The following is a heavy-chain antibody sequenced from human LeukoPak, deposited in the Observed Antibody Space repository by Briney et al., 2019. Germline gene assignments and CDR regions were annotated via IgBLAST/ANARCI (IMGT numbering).Heavy chain of an antibody. CDR1: GYTFTSYG. D-gene: IGHD3-3*01. J-gene: IGHJ6*03. CDR3: ARDGSATYDFWSGSYPEWADYYYFYMDV. Sequence: ASVKVSCKASGYTFTSYGISWVRQAPGQGLEWMGWISAYNGNTNYAQKFQGRVTMTTDTSTNTAYMELRSLRSDDTAVYYCARDGSATYDFWSGSYPEWADYYYFYMDVWGKGTTVTVSS. V-gene: IGHV1-18*01. CDR2: ISAYNGNT.